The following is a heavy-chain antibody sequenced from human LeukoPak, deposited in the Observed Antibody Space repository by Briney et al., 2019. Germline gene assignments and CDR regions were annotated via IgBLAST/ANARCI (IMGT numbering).Heavy chain of an antibody. CDR1: GFTFSNYA. CDR3: AKDPYSASSRLVDY. Sequence: GGSLRLSCATSGFTFSNYAVSWVRQAPGKGLEWVSSISGSGGTTYYADSVKGRFTISRDNSKNTLYLQMNSLRAEDTAVYYCAKDPYSASSRLVDYWGQGTLVTVSS. V-gene: IGHV3-23*01. CDR2: ISGSGGTT. J-gene: IGHJ4*02. D-gene: IGHD6-6*01.